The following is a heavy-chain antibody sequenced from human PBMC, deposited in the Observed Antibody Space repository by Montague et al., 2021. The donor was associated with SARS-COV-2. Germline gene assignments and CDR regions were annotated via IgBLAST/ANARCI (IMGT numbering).Heavy chain of an antibody. D-gene: IGHD3-3*01. CDR3: ARCADHYDYCGCFYYYYLDL. Sequence: SETLSLTCTVSGGSISSYYWSWIRQPPGKGLEWIGYVNYSGSTNYNPSLKSRVTISVDTSKNQFSLKLRSVTAADTAVYYCARCADHYDYCGCFYYYYLDLWGKGTPVTVSS. J-gene: IGHJ6*03. CDR2: VNYSGST. V-gene: IGHV4-59*01. CDR1: GGSISSYY.